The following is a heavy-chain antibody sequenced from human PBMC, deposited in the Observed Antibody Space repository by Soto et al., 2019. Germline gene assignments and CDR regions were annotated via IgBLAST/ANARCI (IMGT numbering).Heavy chain of an antibody. CDR3: AQRRGGGGY. Sequence: EVQLVESGGGLIQPGGSLRLSCAVSGFTVSNNYMSWVRQAPGKGLEGVSVIYSGGYTAYGDSVKGRFTISRDNSKNKLYLQIKPLGAHNGAVYYGAQRRGGGGYWGQGTLVTVSS. D-gene: IGHD6-25*01. CDR1: GFTVSNNY. CDR2: IYSGGYT. V-gene: IGHV3-53*01. J-gene: IGHJ4*02.